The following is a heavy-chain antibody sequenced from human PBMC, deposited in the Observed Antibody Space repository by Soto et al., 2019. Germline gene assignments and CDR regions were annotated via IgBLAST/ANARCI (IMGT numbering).Heavy chain of an antibody. Sequence: ASVKVSCKASGYTFTSYAMHWVRQAPGQRLEWMGWINAGNGNTKYSQKFQGRVTMTRDTSTSTVYMELSSLRSEDTAVYYCARDPLNGGYDRRGETAFDIRGQGTMVTVSS. CDR3: ARDPLNGGYDRRGETAFDI. J-gene: IGHJ3*02. D-gene: IGHD3-22*01. CDR2: INAGNGNT. V-gene: IGHV1-3*01. CDR1: GYTFTSYA.